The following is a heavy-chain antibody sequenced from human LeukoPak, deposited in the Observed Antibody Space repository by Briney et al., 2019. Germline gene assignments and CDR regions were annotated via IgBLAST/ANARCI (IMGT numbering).Heavy chain of an antibody. CDR3: ASWDYGGNFNY. V-gene: IGHV4-61*02. Sequence: KPSETLSLTCTVSGGSISSGSYYWSWIRQPAGKGLEWIGRTYTSGSTNYNPSLKSRVTISVDTSKNQFSLKLSSVTAADTAVYYCASWDYGGNFNYWGQGALVTVSS. CDR2: TYTSGST. J-gene: IGHJ4*02. D-gene: IGHD4-23*01. CDR1: GGSISSGSYY.